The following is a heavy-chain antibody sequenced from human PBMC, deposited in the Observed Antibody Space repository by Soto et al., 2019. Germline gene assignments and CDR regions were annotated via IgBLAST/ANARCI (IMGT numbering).Heavy chain of an antibody. Sequence: PGGSLRLSCAASGFTFRSYPMTWARQAPGKGLEWVSAIGTSDSDTRYADSVKGRFTISRDNSENTLFLQMNSLRAEDTAVYYCAKYSGDASRYFDYWGQGTLVTVSS. CDR3: AKYSGDASRYFDY. CDR1: GFTFRSYP. D-gene: IGHD2-15*01. CDR2: IGTSDSDT. V-gene: IGHV3-23*01. J-gene: IGHJ4*02.